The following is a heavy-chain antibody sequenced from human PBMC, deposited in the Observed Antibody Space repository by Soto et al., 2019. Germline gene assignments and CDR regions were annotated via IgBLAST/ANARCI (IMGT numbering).Heavy chain of an antibody. CDR1: GFTFSSYW. J-gene: IGHJ6*02. Sequence: EVQLVESGGGLVQPGGSLRLSCTASGFTFSSYWMSWVRQAPGKGLEWVANIKHDGSEKNYVDSVKGCFTISTDNAKYSVFLQMNSLRAEDTAVYYCARQGGRRTYYYYYGMDVWGQGTTVTVSS. V-gene: IGHV3-7*01. D-gene: IGHD3-16*01. CDR3: ARQGGRRTYYYYYGMDV. CDR2: IKHDGSEK.